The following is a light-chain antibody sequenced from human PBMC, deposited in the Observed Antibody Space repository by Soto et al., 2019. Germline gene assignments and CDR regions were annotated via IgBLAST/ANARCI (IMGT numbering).Light chain of an antibody. J-gene: IGKJ1*01. CDR1: QSVSYN. CDR3: QQRADWWT. CDR2: DAS. V-gene: IGKV3-11*01. Sequence: EIVMTQSPATLSVSPGEIATLSCRASQSVSYNLAWYQHKPGQAPRLLIDDASNRATGIPARFSGSGSGTDFTLTISSLEPEDSAVYYCQQRADWWTFGQGTKVDIK.